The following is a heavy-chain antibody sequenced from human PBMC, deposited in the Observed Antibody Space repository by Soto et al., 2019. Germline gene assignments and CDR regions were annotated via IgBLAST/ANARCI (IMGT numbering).Heavy chain of an antibody. Sequence: SETLSLTCAVYGGSFSGYYWSWIRQPPGKGLEWTGEINHSGSTNYNPSLKSRVTISVDTSKNQFSLKLSSVTAADTAVYYCARGGLEVVGYYYYYGMDVWGQGTTVTVSS. V-gene: IGHV4-34*01. D-gene: IGHD3-22*01. CDR1: GGSFSGYY. CDR2: INHSGST. CDR3: ARGGLEVVGYYYYYGMDV. J-gene: IGHJ6*02.